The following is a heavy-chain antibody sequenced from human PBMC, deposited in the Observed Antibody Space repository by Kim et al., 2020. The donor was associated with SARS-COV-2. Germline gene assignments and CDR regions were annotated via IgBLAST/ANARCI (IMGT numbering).Heavy chain of an antibody. D-gene: IGHD3-22*01. Sequence: GESLKISCKTSGYSFNTYWIAWVRQMPGKGLEWMGIIFPRDSETKYSPSFEGQVTMSVDKSINTAYLQWSSLKASDTAMYHCARPYYDSSGFVAFDIWGQATMV. J-gene: IGHJ3*02. CDR2: IFPRDSET. V-gene: IGHV5-51*01. CDR1: GYSFNTYW. CDR3: ARPYYDSSGFVAFDI.